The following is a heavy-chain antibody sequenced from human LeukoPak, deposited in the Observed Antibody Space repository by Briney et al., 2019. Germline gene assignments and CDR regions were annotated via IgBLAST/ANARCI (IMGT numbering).Heavy chain of an antibody. D-gene: IGHD1-26*01. Sequence: GGSLRLSCAASGFTFSSYGMHWVRKAPGKGLEWVAVISYDGSNKYYADSVKGRFTISRDNSKNTLYLQMNSLRAEDTAVYYCAKVGLGATLDYWGQGTLVTVSS. CDR3: AKVGLGATLDY. CDR1: GFTFSSYG. J-gene: IGHJ4*02. V-gene: IGHV3-30*18. CDR2: ISYDGSNK.